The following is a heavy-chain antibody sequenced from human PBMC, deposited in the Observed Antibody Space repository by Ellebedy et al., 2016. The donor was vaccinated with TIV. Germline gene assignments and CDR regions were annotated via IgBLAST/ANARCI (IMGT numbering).Heavy chain of an antibody. V-gene: IGHV3-7*01. CDR1: GFTFSNYW. CDR3: ARDIVGATIPYYYMDV. J-gene: IGHJ6*03. CDR2: IRQDGSED. Sequence: GGSLRLSXAGSGFTFSNYWMSWVRQAPGKGLEWVANIRQDGSEDYYVDSVEGRFTISRDNGMNSLYLQMNSLRAEDTAIYYCARDIVGATIPYYYMDVWGKGTTVTVSS. D-gene: IGHD1-26*01.